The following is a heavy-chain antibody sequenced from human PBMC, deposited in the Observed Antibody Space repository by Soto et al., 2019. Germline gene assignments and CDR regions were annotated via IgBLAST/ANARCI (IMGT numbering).Heavy chain of an antibody. CDR2: ISYDGSNK. J-gene: IGHJ4*02. CDR3: AKVGDIDCNGGNCPIDF. Sequence: GGSLRLSCAASGFTFSNYGMHWVRQAPGKGLEWVTIISYDGSNKFYGDSVKGRFTISRDNSKNTLFLQMNSLRPEDTAVYYCAKVGDIDCNGGNCPIDFWGQGTLVTVSS. CDR1: GFTFSNYG. V-gene: IGHV3-30*18. D-gene: IGHD2-15*01.